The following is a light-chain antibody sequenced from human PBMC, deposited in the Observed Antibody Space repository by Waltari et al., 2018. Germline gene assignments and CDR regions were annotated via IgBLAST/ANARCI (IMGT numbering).Light chain of an antibody. CDR2: DVF. Sequence: VLTQSPDTLSLSPGERATPPCRASHTIRNINLAWYQQKPGQPPRLLIYDVFGRATGIPDRFSASGSGTDFTLTISRLEPEDFAVYYCQHYDNSPRMYTFGQGTKLEIK. CDR3: QHYDNSPRMYT. J-gene: IGKJ2*01. CDR1: HTIRNIN. V-gene: IGKV3-20*01.